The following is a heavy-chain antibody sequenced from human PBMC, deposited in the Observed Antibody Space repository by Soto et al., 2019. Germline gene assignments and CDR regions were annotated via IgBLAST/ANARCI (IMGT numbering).Heavy chain of an antibody. D-gene: IGHD3-10*01. V-gene: IGHV4-34*01. CDR3: PRGYGTSFGN. CDR2: INHSGST. J-gene: IGHJ4*02. Sequence: SQTLSLPYAVYGGSISVHYCPWIRQPPGKGLEWIGEINHSGSTNYNPSLKSRVTISVDTSKNQFSLKLSSVTAVDMAGYNCPRGYGTSFGNCGEGTLVT. CDR1: GGSISVHY.